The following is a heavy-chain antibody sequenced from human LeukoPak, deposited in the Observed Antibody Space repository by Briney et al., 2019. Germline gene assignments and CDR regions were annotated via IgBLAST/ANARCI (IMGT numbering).Heavy chain of an antibody. Sequence: ASVKVSCKASGYTFTGYYMHWVRQAPGQGLEWMGWINPNSGGINYAQDFQGRVTLTRDTSISTAYMELSRLRSDDTAVYYCARATRENYYYYYMDVWGKGTTVTISS. CDR3: ARATRENYYYYYMDV. J-gene: IGHJ6*03. D-gene: IGHD1-1*01. CDR1: GYTFTGYY. V-gene: IGHV1-2*02. CDR2: INPNSGGI.